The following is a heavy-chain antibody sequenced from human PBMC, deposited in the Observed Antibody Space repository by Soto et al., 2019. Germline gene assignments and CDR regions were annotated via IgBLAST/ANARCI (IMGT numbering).Heavy chain of an antibody. Sequence: QVQLVQSGAEVKKPGASVKVSCKASGYIFTNYYIHWVRQAPGQGLEWMAIINPLPTSGSTNYAQKFQGRVTVTRDTSTSTVYMELSSLKCEDTAIYYCARDLAAAAYWGQGTLVTVSS. V-gene: IGHV1-46*01. D-gene: IGHD6-13*01. J-gene: IGHJ4*02. CDR2: INPLPTSGST. CDR3: ARDLAAAAY. CDR1: GYIFTNYY.